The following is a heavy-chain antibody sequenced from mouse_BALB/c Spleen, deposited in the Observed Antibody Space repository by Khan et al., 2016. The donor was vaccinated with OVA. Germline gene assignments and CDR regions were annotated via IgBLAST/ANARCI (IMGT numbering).Heavy chain of an antibody. CDR1: GYTSTDYS. CDR3: AIRDYLDY. Sequence: QEQLQESGPELVRPGVSVKISCKGSGYTSTDYSMHWVKQSHAKSLEWIGVISTDSVNTNYNQKFKGKATLTVDKSSSTAYMELARMTSEDSAIYYCAIRDYLDYWGQGTTLTVSS. V-gene: IGHV1S137*01. CDR2: ISTDSVNT. J-gene: IGHJ2*01.